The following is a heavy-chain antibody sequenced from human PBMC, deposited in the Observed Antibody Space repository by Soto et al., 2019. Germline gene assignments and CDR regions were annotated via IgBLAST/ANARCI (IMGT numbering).Heavy chain of an antibody. J-gene: IGHJ4*02. CDR1: GFTFSSYG. CDR3: AKDGSSGYHPGDY. Sequence: QVQLVESGGGVVQPGRSLRLSCAASGFTFSSYGMHWVRQAPGKGLEWVAVISYDGSNKYYADSVKGRFTISRDNSKNTLYLQMNSLRGEDTAVYYCAKDGSSGYHPGDYWGQGTLVTVSS. V-gene: IGHV3-30*18. CDR2: ISYDGSNK. D-gene: IGHD3-22*01.